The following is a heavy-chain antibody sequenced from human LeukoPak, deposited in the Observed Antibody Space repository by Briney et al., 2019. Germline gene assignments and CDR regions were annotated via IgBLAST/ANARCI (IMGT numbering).Heavy chain of an antibody. Sequence: WGSLRLSCAASVFTFSSYGILWVCQAPVPGLEWVAIISYDGNNKYSVDAVKGRVTISRDNSKNTLYLQMNSLRTEDTAVYYCARERSDWSFDYWGQGTLVTVSS. CDR1: VFTFSSYG. D-gene: IGHD3-9*01. CDR3: ARERSDWSFDY. CDR2: ISYDGNNK. V-gene: IGHV3-30*03. J-gene: IGHJ4*02.